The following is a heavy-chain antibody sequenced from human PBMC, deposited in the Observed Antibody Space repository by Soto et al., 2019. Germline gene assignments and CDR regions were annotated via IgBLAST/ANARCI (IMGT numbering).Heavy chain of an antibody. V-gene: IGHV3-48*02. CDR1: GFTFSSHA. D-gene: IGHD3-10*01. Sequence: EVQLVESGGGLVQPGGSLRLSCAASGFTFSSHAMNWVRQAPGKGLEWVSYITSTSSTKSYADSVKGRFTISRDNAKNSLYLQMNSLRDEDTAVYYCARRITMVRGPYYYYALGVWGQGTTVTVSS. J-gene: IGHJ6*02. CDR3: ARRITMVRGPYYYYALGV. CDR2: ITSTSSTK.